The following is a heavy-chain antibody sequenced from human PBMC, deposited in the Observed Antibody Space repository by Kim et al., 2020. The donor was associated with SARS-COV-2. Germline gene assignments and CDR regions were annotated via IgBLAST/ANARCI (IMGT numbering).Heavy chain of an antibody. CDR1: GFTFSSYS. V-gene: IGHV3-48*02. J-gene: IGHJ5*02. CDR2: ISSSSSTI. CDR3: ARALMVRGVRSWFDP. D-gene: IGHD3-10*01. Sequence: GGSLRLSCAASGFTFSSYSMNWVRQAPGKGLEWVSYISSSSSTIYYADSVKGRFTISRDNAKNSLYLQMNSLRDEDTAVYYCARALMVRGVRSWFDPWGQGTLVTVPS.